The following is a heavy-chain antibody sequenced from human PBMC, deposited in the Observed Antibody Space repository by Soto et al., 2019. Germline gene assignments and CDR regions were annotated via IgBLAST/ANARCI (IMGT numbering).Heavy chain of an antibody. Sequence: SESLSLTCTVSGGSISSYYWSWIRQPPGKGLEWIGYIYYSGSTNYNPSLKSRVTISVDTSKNQFSLKVSSVTAADTAVYYCARRWGTSFDFWGQGTLVTVSS. CDR2: IYYSGST. CDR1: GGSISSYY. J-gene: IGHJ4*02. CDR3: ARRWGTSFDF. V-gene: IGHV4-59*01. D-gene: IGHD7-27*01.